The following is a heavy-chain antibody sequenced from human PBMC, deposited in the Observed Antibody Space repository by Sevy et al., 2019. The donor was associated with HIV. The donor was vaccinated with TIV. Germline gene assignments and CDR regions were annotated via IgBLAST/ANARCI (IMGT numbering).Heavy chain of an antibody. CDR3: AKDSSSSWASGGYYYYYMDV. D-gene: IGHD6-13*01. CDR1: GFTFSTYA. J-gene: IGHJ6*03. CDR2: ISYDGSNK. Sequence: GGSLRLSCAASGFTFSTYAIHWVRQAPGKGLEWVALISYDGSNKYYADSVKGRFTISRDNSKNTLYLQMNSLRAEDTAVYYCAKDSSSSWASGGYYYYYMDVWGKGTTVTVSS. V-gene: IGHV3-30*18.